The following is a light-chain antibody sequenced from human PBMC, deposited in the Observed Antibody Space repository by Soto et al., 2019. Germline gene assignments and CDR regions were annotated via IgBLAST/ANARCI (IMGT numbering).Light chain of an antibody. Sequence: DIQMTQSPSTLSASVGDRVTISCRASQNVGDWLAWYQQKPGKAPKVLIYKASTLETGVPSRFSGSGSGTEFTLAISSLQPDDFATYYCQQYITFSTFGQGTKLEIK. J-gene: IGKJ2*01. CDR1: QNVGDW. CDR2: KAS. V-gene: IGKV1-5*03. CDR3: QQYITFST.